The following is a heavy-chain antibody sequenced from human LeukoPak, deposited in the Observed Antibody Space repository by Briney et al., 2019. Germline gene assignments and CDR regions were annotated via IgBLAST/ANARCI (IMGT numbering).Heavy chain of an antibody. V-gene: IGHV3-30*02. CDR2: IRYDGSNK. CDR3: AKEMRYYDSSGYPPDAFDI. CDR1: GFTFSSYG. D-gene: IGHD3-22*01. J-gene: IGHJ3*02. Sequence: GGSLRLSCAASGFTFSSYGIHWVRQAPGKGMEWVAFIRYDGSNKCYADSVKGRFTISRDNSKNTLYLQMNSLRAEDTAVYYCAKEMRYYDSSGYPPDAFDIWGQGTMVTVSS.